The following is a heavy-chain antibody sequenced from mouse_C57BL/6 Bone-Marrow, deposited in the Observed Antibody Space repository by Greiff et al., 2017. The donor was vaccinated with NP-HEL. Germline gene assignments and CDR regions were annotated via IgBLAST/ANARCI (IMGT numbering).Heavy chain of an antibody. Sequence: QVQLQQPGAELVKPGASVKMSCKASGYTFTSYWITWVKQRPGQGLEWIGDIYPGSGSTNYNEKFKSKATLTVDTSSSTAYMQLSSLTSEDSAVYYCARDRRSLGWLLLFAYWGQGTLVTVSA. J-gene: IGHJ3*01. CDR2: IYPGSGST. CDR1: GYTFTSYW. V-gene: IGHV1-55*01. CDR3: ARDRRSLGWLLLFAY. D-gene: IGHD2-3*01.